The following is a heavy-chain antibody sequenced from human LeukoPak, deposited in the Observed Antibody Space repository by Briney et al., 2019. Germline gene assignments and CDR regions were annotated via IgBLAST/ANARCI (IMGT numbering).Heavy chain of an antibody. J-gene: IGHJ4*02. D-gene: IGHD6-19*01. CDR2: INPNSGGT. CDR3: ARELAWLVSY. Sequence: WMGRINPNSGGTNYAQKFQGRVTMTRDTSISTAYMELSRLRSDDTAVYYCARELAWLVSYWGQGTLVTVSS. V-gene: IGHV1-2*06.